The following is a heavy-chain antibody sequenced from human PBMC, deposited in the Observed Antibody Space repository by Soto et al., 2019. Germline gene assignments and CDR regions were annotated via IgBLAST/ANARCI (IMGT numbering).Heavy chain of an antibody. D-gene: IGHD2-15*01. CDR2: IYYSGST. CDR1: GGSISSSSYY. J-gene: IGHJ4*02. V-gene: IGHV4-39*01. Sequence: TSETLSLTCTVSGGSISSSSYYWGWIRQPPGKGLEWIGSIYYSGSTYYNPSLKSRVTISVDTSKNQFSLKLSSVTAADTAVYYCARFKVVAATGAFDYWGQGTLVT. CDR3: ARFKVVAATGAFDY.